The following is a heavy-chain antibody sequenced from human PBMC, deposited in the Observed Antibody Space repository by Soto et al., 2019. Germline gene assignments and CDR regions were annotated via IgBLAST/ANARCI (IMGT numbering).Heavy chain of an antibody. CDR1: GFTFSRYE. V-gene: IGHV3-48*03. Sequence: GGSLRLSCAASGFTFSRYEMNWVRQAPGKGLEWVSYISSSGSTIYYADSVKGRFTISRDNAKNSLYLQMNSLRAEDTAVYYCARDFRAQGPSYYYYYGMDVWGQGTTVTVSS. J-gene: IGHJ6*02. D-gene: IGHD3-10*01. CDR3: ARDFRAQGPSYYYYYGMDV. CDR2: ISSSGSTI.